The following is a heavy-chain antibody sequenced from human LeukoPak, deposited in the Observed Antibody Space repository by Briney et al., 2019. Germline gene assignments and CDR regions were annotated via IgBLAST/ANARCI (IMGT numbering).Heavy chain of an antibody. CDR2: IYYSGST. V-gene: IGHV4-39*07. J-gene: IGHJ4*02. D-gene: IGHD1-1*01. CDR1: GGSISSSSYY. Sequence: SETLSLTCTVSGGSISSSSYYWGWIRQPPGKGLEWIGSIYYSGSTYYNPSLKSRVTISVDTSKNQFSLKLSSVTAADTAVYYCARGGWLERRSFDYWGQGTLVTVSS. CDR3: ARGGWLERRSFDY.